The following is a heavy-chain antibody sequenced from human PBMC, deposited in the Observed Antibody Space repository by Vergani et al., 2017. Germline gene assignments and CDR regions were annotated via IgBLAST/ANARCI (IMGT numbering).Heavy chain of an antibody. Sequence: EVHLLESGGGQVEAGGSLRLSCVASGFTFSNSAMSWVRQTSGKGLEWVSAISGHGDRTYYADSVKGRFTISRDNAKNSLYLQMNSLRAEDTAVYYCARDLAYDYFDYWGQGTLVTVSS. CDR1: GFTFSNSA. CDR3: ARDLAYDYFDY. D-gene: IGHD3-16*01. V-gene: IGHV3-23*01. J-gene: IGHJ4*02. CDR2: ISGHGDRT.